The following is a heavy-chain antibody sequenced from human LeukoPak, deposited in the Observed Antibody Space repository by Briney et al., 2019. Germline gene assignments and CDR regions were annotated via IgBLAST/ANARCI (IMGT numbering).Heavy chain of an antibody. D-gene: IGHD3-3*01. J-gene: IGHJ4*02. Sequence: GGSLRLSCAASGITFSIYTMSWVRQAPGKGLEWVSAIVGSGRNTYYADSVKGRFTISRDNSKNTLYPQMNSLRAEDTAVYYCAKDEYDFWSGYYPYWGQGTLVTVSS. CDR3: AKDEYDFWSGYYPY. CDR2: IVGSGRNT. CDR1: GITFSIYT. V-gene: IGHV3-23*01.